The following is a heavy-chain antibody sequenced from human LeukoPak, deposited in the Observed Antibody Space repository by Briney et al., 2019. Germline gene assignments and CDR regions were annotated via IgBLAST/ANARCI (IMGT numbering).Heavy chain of an antibody. CDR2: IYHSGST. D-gene: IGHD5-12*01. Sequence: SETLSLTCAVSGYSISSGYYWGWIRQPPGKGLEWIGSIYHSGSTYYNPSLKSRVTISVDTSKKQFSLKLNSVTAADTAVYYCASVYSGYALWALDIWGQGTMVTVSS. CDR3: ASVYSGYALWALDI. J-gene: IGHJ3*02. V-gene: IGHV4-38-2*01. CDR1: GYSISSGYY.